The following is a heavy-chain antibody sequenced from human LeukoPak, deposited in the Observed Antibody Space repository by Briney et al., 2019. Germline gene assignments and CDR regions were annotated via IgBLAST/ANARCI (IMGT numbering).Heavy chain of an antibody. J-gene: IGHJ2*01. CDR3: ARKDLEAYWYFDL. CDR2: IREDGSER. Sequence: GGSLRLSCAASGFTFRSHWMNWVRQAPGEGLEWVANIREDGSERYYVDSVKGRFTISRDNAKNPLILHMDSLRVEDTALYYCARKDLEAYWYFDLWGRGTLVTVSS. V-gene: IGHV3-7*01. D-gene: IGHD3-16*01. CDR1: GFTFRSHW.